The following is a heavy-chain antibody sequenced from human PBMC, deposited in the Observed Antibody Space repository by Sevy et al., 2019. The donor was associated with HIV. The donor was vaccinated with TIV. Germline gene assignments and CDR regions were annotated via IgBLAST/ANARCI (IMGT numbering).Heavy chain of an antibody. V-gene: IGHV4-59*01. CDR2: IHSSGTT. CDR3: TRAPPVRSGDDSLNWFDP. Sequence: SETLSPTCTVSSGSISSYYWSWIRQPPGKGLEYIGYIHSSGTTNYNPSLKSRVTISVDTSKNQFSLNLSSVTAADTAVYYCTRAPPVRSGDDSLNWFDPWGQGTLVTVSS. CDR1: SGSISSYY. D-gene: IGHD5-12*01. J-gene: IGHJ5*02.